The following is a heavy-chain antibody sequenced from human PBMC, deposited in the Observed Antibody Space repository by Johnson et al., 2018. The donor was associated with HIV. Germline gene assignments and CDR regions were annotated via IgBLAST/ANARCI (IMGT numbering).Heavy chain of an antibody. CDR3: AREDYHRALDV. Sequence: VQLVESGGGLVQPGGSLRLSCAASGFTFDHYVMTWVRQIPGKGLEWVCGMGWNDGTTGYADSVKGRFTISRDNAKNSLYLQMNSLTAEDTALYYCAREDYHRALDVWGQGTMVTVSS. CDR1: GFTFDHYV. J-gene: IGHJ3*01. CDR2: MGWNDGTT. V-gene: IGHV3-20*04. D-gene: IGHD4-11*01.